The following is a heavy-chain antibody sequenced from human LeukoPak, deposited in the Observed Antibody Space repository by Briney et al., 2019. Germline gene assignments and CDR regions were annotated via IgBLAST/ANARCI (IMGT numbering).Heavy chain of an antibody. CDR3: ARDGGYSGSYLDY. Sequence: GGSLRLSCVVSGFRFSSYWMNWVRQAPGKGLEWVANIRQDGSEKYYADSVKGRFTVSRDNSKNSLYLEMNSLRVEDTAVYYCARDGGYSGSYLDYWGQGTLVTVSS. CDR1: GFRFSSYW. V-gene: IGHV3-7*01. D-gene: IGHD1-26*01. J-gene: IGHJ4*02. CDR2: IRQDGSEK.